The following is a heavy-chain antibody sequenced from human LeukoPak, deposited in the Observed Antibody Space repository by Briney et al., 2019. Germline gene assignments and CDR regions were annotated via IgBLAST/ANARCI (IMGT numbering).Heavy chain of an antibody. Sequence: SETQSLTCAVSGDSINSYYWSWIRQPPGKGLEWIGYIYYDGSTNYNPSLKSRVTISVDTSKNQFSLKLSSVTAADTAVYYCARRHRSSLYHDYWGQGTLVTVSS. CDR1: GDSINSYY. CDR3: ARRHRSSLYHDY. D-gene: IGHD6-13*01. CDR2: IYYDGST. J-gene: IGHJ4*02. V-gene: IGHV4-59*08.